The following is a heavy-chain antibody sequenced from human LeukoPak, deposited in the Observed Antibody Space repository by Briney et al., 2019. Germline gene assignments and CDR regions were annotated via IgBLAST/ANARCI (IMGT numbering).Heavy chain of an antibody. CDR1: GYSFTKYS. V-gene: IGHV1-18*01. CDR3: ARVGATYGDPLEYDY. J-gene: IGHJ4*02. Sequence: ASVTVSFTSSGYSFTKYSISWGRQAPAQGLERMGWISVYNSNTNYAPKLQGRVTMTTETSTSTAYMELRSLTSADTGTYDCARVGATYGDPLEYDYWGQGTLVTVSS. D-gene: IGHD1-26*01. CDR2: ISVYNSNT.